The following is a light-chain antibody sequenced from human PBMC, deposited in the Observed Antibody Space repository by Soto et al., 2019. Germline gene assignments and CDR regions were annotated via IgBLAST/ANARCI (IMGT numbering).Light chain of an antibody. J-gene: IGKJ5*01. V-gene: IGKV3-11*01. CDR1: QSVNYY. Sequence: EIVLTHSPATLSLSPCERATLSCRASQSVNYYLAWYQQKPGQAPRLLIYEASNRATGIPARFSASGSGTDFTLTISSLEPEDFAVYYCQQRSNTFGQGTRLEIK. CDR3: QQRSNT. CDR2: EAS.